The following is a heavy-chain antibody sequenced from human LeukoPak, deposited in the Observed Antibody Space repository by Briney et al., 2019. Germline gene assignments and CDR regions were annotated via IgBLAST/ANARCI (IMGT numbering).Heavy chain of an antibody. D-gene: IGHD6-19*01. CDR3: AKGGAWQWLTHYYYYMDD. Sequence: SETLSLTCAVYGGSFSGYYWSWIRQSPGKGLEWIGEINQSVSTNYNPSLKGRVTISVDASKKQFSLKLTSVTAADTAVYYCAKGGAWQWLTHYYYYMDDWGQGTLVTVSS. J-gene: IGHJ4*02. CDR1: GGSFSGYY. V-gene: IGHV4-34*01. CDR2: INQSVST.